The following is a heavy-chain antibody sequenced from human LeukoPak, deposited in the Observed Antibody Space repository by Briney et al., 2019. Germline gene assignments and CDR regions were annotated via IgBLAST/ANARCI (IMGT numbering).Heavy chain of an antibody. V-gene: IGHV3-30*07. CDR3: GSSYSSTFDY. CDR2: ISYDVSNK. D-gene: IGHD6-13*01. Sequence: WVAVISYDVSNKSYPDSVKGPFTISRDNSKNTLYLQMNSLRAEDTAVYYCGSSYSSTFDYWGQGTLVTASS. J-gene: IGHJ4*02.